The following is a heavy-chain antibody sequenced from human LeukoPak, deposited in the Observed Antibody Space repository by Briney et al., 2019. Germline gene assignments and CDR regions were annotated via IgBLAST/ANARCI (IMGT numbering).Heavy chain of an antibody. Sequence: GGSLRLSCSASGFTFSSYAMHWVRQAPGKGLEYVSAIGSNGGSTYYADSVKGRFTISRDNSKNTLYLQMSSLRAEDTAVYYCVKWDVDTAMVGHYFDYWGQGTLVTVSS. CDR1: GFTFSSYA. J-gene: IGHJ4*02. CDR2: IGSNGGST. D-gene: IGHD5-18*01. CDR3: VKWDVDTAMVGHYFDY. V-gene: IGHV3-64D*06.